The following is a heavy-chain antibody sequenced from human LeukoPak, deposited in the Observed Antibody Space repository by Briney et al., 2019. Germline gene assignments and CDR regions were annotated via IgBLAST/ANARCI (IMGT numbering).Heavy chain of an antibody. CDR2: ISAYNGNT. Sequence: ASVKVSCKASGYTFTSYGISWVRQAPGQGLEWMGWISAYNGNTNYAQKLRGRVTMTTDTSTSTAYMELRSLRSDDTAVYYCAREGIAARARTPGPTIAYYYYGMDVWGQGTTVTVSS. V-gene: IGHV1-18*01. CDR1: GYTFTSYG. J-gene: IGHJ6*02. D-gene: IGHD6-6*01. CDR3: AREGIAARARTPGPTIAYYYYGMDV.